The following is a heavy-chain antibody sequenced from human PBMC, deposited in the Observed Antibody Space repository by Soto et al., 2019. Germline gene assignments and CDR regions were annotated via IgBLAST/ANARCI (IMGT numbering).Heavy chain of an antibody. J-gene: IGHJ5*02. CDR2: IYHSGST. V-gene: IGHV4-30-2*01. CDR1: GGSISSGGYS. D-gene: IGHD2-15*01. Sequence: PSETLSLTCTVSGGSISSGGYSWSWIRQPPGKGLEWIGYIYHSGSTYYNPSLKSRVTISVDRSKNQFSLKLSSVTAADTAVYYCARTVVTPTAWFDPWGQGTLVTVSS. CDR3: ARTVVTPTAWFDP.